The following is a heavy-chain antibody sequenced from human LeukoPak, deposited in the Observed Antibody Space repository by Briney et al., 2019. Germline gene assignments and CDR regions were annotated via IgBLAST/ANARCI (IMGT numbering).Heavy chain of an antibody. CDR1: GGSISSGSYY. CDR3: ARDQDSSSWTPFDY. Sequence: SETLSLTCTVSGGSISSGSYYWSWIRQPAGKGLEWIGRIYTGGSTNYNPSLKSRVTISVDTSKNQFSLKLSSVTAADTAVYYCARDQDSSSWTPFDYWGQGTLVTVSS. D-gene: IGHD6-13*01. V-gene: IGHV4-61*02. J-gene: IGHJ4*02. CDR2: IYTGGST.